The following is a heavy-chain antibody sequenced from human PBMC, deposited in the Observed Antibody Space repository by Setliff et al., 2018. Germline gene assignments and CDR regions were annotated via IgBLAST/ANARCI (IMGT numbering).Heavy chain of an antibody. V-gene: IGHV3-30*03. J-gene: IGHJ4*02. CDR1: GFTFSSYG. D-gene: IGHD6-19*01. CDR3: VTDPPFSGWSFDS. Sequence: GGSLRLSCAASGFTFSSYGMHWVRQAPGKGLEWVAVISYDGNTTYYADSVKGRFTVSRDNSKNTLYLQMNSLRVEDTAVYYCVTDPPFSGWSFDSWGQGTLVTSPQ. CDR2: ISYDGNTT.